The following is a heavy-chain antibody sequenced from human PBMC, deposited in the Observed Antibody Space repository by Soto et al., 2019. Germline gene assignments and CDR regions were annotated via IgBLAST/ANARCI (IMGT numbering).Heavy chain of an antibody. Sequence: PGGSLRLSCAASGLTFSSNAMSWLRQAPGKGLEWVSGISDSGGSTYYADSVKGRFTISRDNSKNTLYLQMNSLRAEDTAVYYCAKDESRVVVPDNWFDSWGQGTLVTVSS. CDR2: ISDSGGST. V-gene: IGHV3-23*01. CDR1: GLTFSSNA. CDR3: AKDESRVVVPDNWFDS. J-gene: IGHJ5*01. D-gene: IGHD3-22*01.